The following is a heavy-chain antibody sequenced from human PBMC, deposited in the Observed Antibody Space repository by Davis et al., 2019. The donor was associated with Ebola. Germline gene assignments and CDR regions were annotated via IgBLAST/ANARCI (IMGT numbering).Heavy chain of an antibody. CDR1: GYTFTSYA. CDR3: ARDWVGATSLKYYYGMDV. CDR2: INAGNGNT. Sequence: AASVKVSCKASGYTFTSYAMHWVRQAPGQRLEWMGWINAGNGNTKYSQKFQGRVTITRDTSASTAYMELSSLRSEDTAVYYCARDWVGATSLKYYYGMDVWGQETTVTVSS. V-gene: IGHV1-3*01. D-gene: IGHD1-26*01. J-gene: IGHJ6*02.